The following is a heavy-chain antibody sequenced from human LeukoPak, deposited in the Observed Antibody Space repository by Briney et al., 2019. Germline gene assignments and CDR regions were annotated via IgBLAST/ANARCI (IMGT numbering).Heavy chain of an antibody. CDR3: ARGLSASWLRKGYYFDY. D-gene: IGHD5-12*01. CDR2: INHSGST. Sequence: SETLSLTCAVYGGSSSGYYWSWIRQPPGKGLEWIGEINHSGSTNYNPSLKSRVTISVDTSKNQFSLKLSSVTAADTAVYYCARGLSASWLRKGYYFDYWGQGTLVTVSS. V-gene: IGHV4-34*01. CDR1: GGSSSGYY. J-gene: IGHJ4*02.